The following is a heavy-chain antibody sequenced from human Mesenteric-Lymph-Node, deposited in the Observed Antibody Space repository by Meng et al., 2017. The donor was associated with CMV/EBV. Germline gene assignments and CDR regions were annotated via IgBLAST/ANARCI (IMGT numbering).Heavy chain of an antibody. J-gene: IGHJ4*02. CDR3: ARQKFSCSSTTCPFDF. V-gene: IGHV5-51*01. D-gene: IGHD2-2*01. CDR2: VQPGVSET. CDR1: GYTFSNYY. Sequence: GESLKISCKGSGYTFSNYYIGWVRQKPGKGLEWMGIVQPGVSETKYSPSFEGQVTISADRSISTAYLQWSGLEATDTAIYYCARQKFSCSSTTCPFDFWGQGTLVTVSS.